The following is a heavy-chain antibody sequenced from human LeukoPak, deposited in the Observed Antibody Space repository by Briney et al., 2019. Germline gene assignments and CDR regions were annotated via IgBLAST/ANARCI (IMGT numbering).Heavy chain of an antibody. J-gene: IGHJ4*02. CDR2: LYYSGST. CDR1: GGSISSYY. D-gene: IGHD3-10*01. Sequence: SETLSLTCTVSGGSISSYYWSWIRQPPGKGLEWIGYLYYSGSTNYNPSLKSRVTISVDTSKNQFSLKLNSVTAADTAVYYCASYDYGSGRYYFDYWGQGTLATVSS. CDR3: ASYDYGSGRYYFDY. V-gene: IGHV4-59*01.